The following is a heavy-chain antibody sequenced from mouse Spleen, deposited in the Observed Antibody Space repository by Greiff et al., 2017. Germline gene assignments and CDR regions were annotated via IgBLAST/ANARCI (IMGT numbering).Heavy chain of an antibody. CDR2: IYPGDGDT. J-gene: IGHJ4*01. CDR3: ARRGDNWDDYYAMDY. V-gene: IGHV1-80*01. D-gene: IGHD4-1*01. Sequence: VKLMESGAELVKPGASVKISCKASGYAFSSYWMNWVKQRPGKGLEWIGQIYPGDGDTNYNGKFKGKATLTADKSSSTAYMQLSSLTSEDSAVYFCARRGDNWDDYYAMDYWGQGTSVTVSS. CDR1: GYAFSSYW.